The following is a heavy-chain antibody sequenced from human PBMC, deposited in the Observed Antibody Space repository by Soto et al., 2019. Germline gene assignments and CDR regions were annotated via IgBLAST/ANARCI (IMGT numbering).Heavy chain of an antibody. V-gene: IGHV3-23*01. D-gene: IGHD3-22*01. CDR3: AKFYDSSGYYHDFDY. CDR1: GFTFSSYA. J-gene: IGHJ4*02. CDR2: ISGSGGST. Sequence: GGSLRLSCAASGFTFSSYAMSWVRQAPGKGLEWVSAISGSGGSTYYADSVKGRFTISRDNSKNTLYLQMNSLRAEDTYVYYCAKFYDSSGYYHDFDYWGQGTLVTVSS.